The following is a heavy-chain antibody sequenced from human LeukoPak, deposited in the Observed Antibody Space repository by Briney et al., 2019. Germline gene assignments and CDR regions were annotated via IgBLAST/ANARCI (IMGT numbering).Heavy chain of an antibody. CDR2: ISGSGGST. J-gene: IGHJ4*02. Sequence: GGSLRLSCAASGFTFSSYAMSWVRQTPGKGLEWVSAISGSGGSTYYVDSVKGRFTISRDNSKNTLYLQMNSLRAEDTAVYYCAKDARAWLANFDYWGQGTLVTVSS. CDR3: AKDARAWLANFDY. D-gene: IGHD6-19*01. V-gene: IGHV3-23*01. CDR1: GFTFSSYA.